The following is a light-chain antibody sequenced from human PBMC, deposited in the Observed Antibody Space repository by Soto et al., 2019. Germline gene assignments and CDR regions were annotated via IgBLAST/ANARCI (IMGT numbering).Light chain of an antibody. J-gene: IGKJ4*01. Sequence: EIVSTQSPATLSLSPGERATLSCRASQSISNYLAWYQQSPGQAPRLLIYDASNRATGIPARFSGSGSGTDFTLTISSLEPEDSAVYYCQQRSNRPPLTFGGGTKVDIK. V-gene: IGKV3-11*01. CDR2: DAS. CDR3: QQRSNRPPLT. CDR1: QSISNY.